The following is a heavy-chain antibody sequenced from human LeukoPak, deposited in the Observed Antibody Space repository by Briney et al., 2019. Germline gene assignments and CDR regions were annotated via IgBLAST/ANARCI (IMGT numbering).Heavy chain of an antibody. Sequence: SETLSLPCAVSGGSISSYDLSWVRQPPGKGLEWIAYIYYSGSTNYNPSLKSRVTISVDTSKNQYFLKLSSVTAAATAVYYCARVGIAARPFFDYWGQGTLVTVSS. CDR3: ARVGIAARPFFDY. V-gene: IGHV4-59*01. D-gene: IGHD6-6*01. J-gene: IGHJ4*02. CDR1: GGSISSYD. CDR2: IYYSGST.